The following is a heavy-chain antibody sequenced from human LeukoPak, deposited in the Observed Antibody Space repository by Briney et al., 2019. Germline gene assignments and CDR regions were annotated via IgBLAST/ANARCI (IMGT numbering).Heavy chain of an antibody. CDR1: GYTFTELS. V-gene: IGHV1-24*01. CDR3: ARGAPRSMFGVVWYYYYYMDL. CDR2: FDPIDGET. D-gene: IGHD3-3*01. J-gene: IGHJ6*03. Sequence: GASVNVSCTVSGYTFTELSIHWVRQAPGPGLEWMGGFDPIDGETIYAQNLQGRVTMTTDTSTCTAHMELRSLTSDDPAASYCARGAPRSMFGVVWYYYYYMDLWRKGTTLSVSS.